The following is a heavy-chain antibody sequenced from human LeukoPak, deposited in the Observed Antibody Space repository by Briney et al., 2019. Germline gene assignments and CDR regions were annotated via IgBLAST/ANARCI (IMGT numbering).Heavy chain of an antibody. D-gene: IGHD6-13*01. CDR2: IYYSGST. Sequence: PSETLSLTCTVSGGSISSSSYYWGWMRQPPGKGREWIGSIYYSGSTYYNPSLKSRVTISVDTSKNQFSLKLSSVTAADTAVCYCARSYWDSSNFDYWGQGTLVTVSS. CDR1: GGSISSSSYY. CDR3: ARSYWDSSNFDY. V-gene: IGHV4-39*01. J-gene: IGHJ4*02.